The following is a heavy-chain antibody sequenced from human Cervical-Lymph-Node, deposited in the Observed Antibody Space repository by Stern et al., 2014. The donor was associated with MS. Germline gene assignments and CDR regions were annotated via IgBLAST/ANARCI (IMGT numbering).Heavy chain of an antibody. J-gene: IGHJ4*02. D-gene: IGHD3-16*01. Sequence: QVTLRESGPALVKPTQTLTLTCAFSGFSLSTNGMCVSWIRQPPGKALEWLALIDWDDDKYYSTSLKTRLTISKDSSKNQVVLTMTNMDPVDTATYYCARTLCVGDYVWGDLHTSLDDYWGQGTLVTVSS. CDR3: ARTLCVGDYVWGDLHTSLDDY. CDR2: IDWDDDK. V-gene: IGHV2-70*01. CDR1: GFSLSTNGMC.